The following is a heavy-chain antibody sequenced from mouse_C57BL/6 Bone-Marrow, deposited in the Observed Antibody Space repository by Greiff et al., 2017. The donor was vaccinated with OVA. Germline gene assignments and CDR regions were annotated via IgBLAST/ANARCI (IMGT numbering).Heavy chain of an antibody. D-gene: IGHD1-1*01. Sequence: DVKLVESGGGLVQPKGSLKLSCAASGFSFNTYAMNWVRQAPGKGLEWVARIRSKSNNYATYYADSVKDRFTISRDDSESMLYLQMNNLKTEDTAMYYCVSPYYYGSSLAWFAYWGQGTLVTVSA. V-gene: IGHV10-1*01. J-gene: IGHJ3*01. CDR3: VSPYYYGSSLAWFAY. CDR1: GFSFNTYA. CDR2: IRSKSNNYAT.